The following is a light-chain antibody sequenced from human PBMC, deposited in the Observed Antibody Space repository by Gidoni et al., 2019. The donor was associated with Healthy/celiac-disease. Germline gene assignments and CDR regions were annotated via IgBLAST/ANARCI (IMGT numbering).Light chain of an antibody. CDR3: AVWDDSLNGFFV. Sequence: QSVLTQPPSASGTPGQRVTVSCSGSSSNIGSNTVNWYQQLPGPAPKLLIYSNNQRPSGVPDRFSGSKSGTSASLAISGLQSEDEADYYCAVWDDSLNGFFVFGTGTKVTVL. CDR2: SNN. J-gene: IGLJ1*01. V-gene: IGLV1-44*01. CDR1: SSNIGSNT.